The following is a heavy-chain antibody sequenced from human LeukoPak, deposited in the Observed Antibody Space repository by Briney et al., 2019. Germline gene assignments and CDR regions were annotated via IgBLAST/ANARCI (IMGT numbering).Heavy chain of an antibody. CDR3: ARALRAGTKGDFDY. V-gene: IGHV1-69*04. J-gene: IGHJ4*02. CDR1: GGTFSSYA. D-gene: IGHD1/OR15-1a*01. CDR2: IIPILGIA. Sequence: SVKVSCKASGGTFSSYAISWVRQAPGRGLEWMGRIIPILGIANYAQKFQGRVTITADKSTGTAYMELSSLGSEDTAVYYCARALRAGTKGDFDYWGQGTLVTVSS.